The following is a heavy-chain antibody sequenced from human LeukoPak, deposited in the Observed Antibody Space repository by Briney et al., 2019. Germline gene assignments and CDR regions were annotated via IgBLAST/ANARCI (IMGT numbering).Heavy chain of an antibody. CDR2: MYYSGST. CDR3: ARLFGGSPDY. J-gene: IGHJ4*02. Sequence: SETLSLTCSVSGDSISSYFWSWIRQPPGKGLEWIGYMYYSGSTNYNPSLESRVSLSVDTSKNQFSLKLSSVTAADTAVYYCARLFGGSPDYWGQGTLVTVSS. CDR1: GDSISSYF. D-gene: IGHD3-3*01. V-gene: IGHV4-59*01.